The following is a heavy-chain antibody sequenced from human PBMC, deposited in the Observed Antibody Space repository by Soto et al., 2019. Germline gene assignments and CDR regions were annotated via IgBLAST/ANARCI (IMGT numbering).Heavy chain of an antibody. J-gene: IGHJ4*02. V-gene: IGHV4-34*01. CDR1: GGSFSGYY. CDR3: ARGRKGFSSSCYVD. CDR2: INDSGGT. D-gene: IGHD6-13*01. Sequence: SETLSLTCAVYGGSFSGYYWTWIRQPPGKGLEWIGGINDSGGTDYNPSLKSRVTISLDTSKNQLSLKLSSVTAADTAVYYCARGRKGFSSSCYVDWGQGTLVAVSS.